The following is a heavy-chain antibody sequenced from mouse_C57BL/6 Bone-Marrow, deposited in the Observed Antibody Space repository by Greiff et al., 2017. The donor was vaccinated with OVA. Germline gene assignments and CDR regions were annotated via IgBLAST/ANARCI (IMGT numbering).Heavy chain of an antibody. CDR3: ANTLRFWFAY. V-gene: IGHV1-54*01. J-gene: IGHJ3*01. Sequence: QVQLQQSGAELVRPGTSVKVSCKASGYAFTNYLIEWVKQRPGQGLEWIGVINPGSGGTNYNEKFKGKATLTADKSSSTAYMQLSSLTSEDSAVYFCANTLRFWFAYWGQGTLVTVSA. CDR1: GYAFTNYL. CDR2: INPGSGGT. D-gene: IGHD1-1*01.